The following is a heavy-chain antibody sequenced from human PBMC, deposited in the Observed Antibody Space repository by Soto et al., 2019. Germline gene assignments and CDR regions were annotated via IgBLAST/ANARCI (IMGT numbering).Heavy chain of an antibody. Sequence: QVLLVQSGAEVKKPGSSVKVSCKASGGTFSSYAISWVRQAPGQGLVWMGGIIPIFGTANYAPRFQGRVTITADESRSTADMELSSLRSEATAVYYCATYPRGSGYYYGLGVWGQGTTVTVSS. J-gene: IGHJ6*02. D-gene: IGHD1-26*01. V-gene: IGHV1-69*12. CDR3: ATYPRGSGYYYGLGV. CDR2: IIPIFGTA. CDR1: GGTFSSYA.